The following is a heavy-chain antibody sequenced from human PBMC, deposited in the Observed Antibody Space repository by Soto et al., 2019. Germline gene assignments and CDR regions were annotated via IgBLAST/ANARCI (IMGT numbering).Heavy chain of an antibody. D-gene: IGHD5-18*01. V-gene: IGHV1-69*01. Sequence: QVQVVQSGAEVKKPGSSVKVSCKVSGGIFTNNAISWVRQAPGQGLEWLGGVIPLFDTAYCAQIFRGRLRISADGATTTAYMELSGLTSADTAVYFCATGGHNDGYNCYHGMDVWGQGTTVTVS. CDR1: GGIFTNNA. J-gene: IGHJ6*02. CDR3: ATGGHNDGYNCYHGMDV. CDR2: VIPLFDTA.